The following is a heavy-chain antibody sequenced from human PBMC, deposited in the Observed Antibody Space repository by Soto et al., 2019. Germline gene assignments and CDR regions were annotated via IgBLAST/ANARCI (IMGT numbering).Heavy chain of an antibody. CDR2: ISAYNGNT. CDR3: ARGGDYYDSSGYYYGNWFDP. J-gene: IGHJ5*02. Sequence: ASVKVSCKASGYTFTSYGISWVRQAPGQGLEWMGWISAYNGNTNYAQKLQGRVTMTTDTSTSTAYMELRSLRSDDTAVYYCARGGDYYDSSGYYYGNWFDPWGQGTLVTVSS. D-gene: IGHD3-22*01. V-gene: IGHV1-18*01. CDR1: GYTFTSYG.